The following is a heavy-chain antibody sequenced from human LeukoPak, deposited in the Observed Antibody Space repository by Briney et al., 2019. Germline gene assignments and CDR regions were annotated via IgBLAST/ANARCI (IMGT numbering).Heavy chain of an antibody. CDR2: IRSKANSYAT. V-gene: IGHV3-73*01. J-gene: IGHJ4*02. Sequence: GGSLRLSCAASGFTFSGSAMHWVRQASGKGLGWVGRIRSKANSYATAYAASVKGRFTISRDDSKNTAYLQMNSLKTEDTAVYYCTRLDGYSSSWGDYWGQGTLVTVSS. CDR3: TRLDGYSSSWGDY. D-gene: IGHD6-13*01. CDR1: GFTFSGSA.